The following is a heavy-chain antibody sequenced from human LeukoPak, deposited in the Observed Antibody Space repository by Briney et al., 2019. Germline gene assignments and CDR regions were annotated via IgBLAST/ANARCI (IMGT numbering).Heavy chain of an antibody. CDR2: MYSGGRT. J-gene: IGHJ4*02. D-gene: IGHD3-10*01. V-gene: IGHV3-66*01. CDR1: RFTVSANY. CDR3: ARGVRDPSTITLVRGPHDY. Sequence: GGSLRLSCTASRFTVSANYMSWARQAPGKGLEWVSGMYSGGRTDYADSVKGRFTISRDNSKNTLYLQMNSLRAGDTAVYYCARGVRDPSTITLVRGPHDYWGQGTLVTVSS.